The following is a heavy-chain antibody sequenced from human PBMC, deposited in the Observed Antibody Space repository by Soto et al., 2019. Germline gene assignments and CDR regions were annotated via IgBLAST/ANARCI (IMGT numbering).Heavy chain of an antibody. Sequence: EVQLVESGGGLVRPGRSLRLSCAASGFTFDDYAMHWVRQAPGKGLEWVSGISWNSGSIDYADSVKGRFTISRDNAKNSLYLQMNSLRTEDTALYYCAKDGVVIGNYFYYMDVWGKGTTVTVSS. CDR1: GFTFDDYA. CDR3: AKDGVVIGNYFYYMDV. D-gene: IGHD3-3*01. CDR2: ISWNSGSI. V-gene: IGHV3-9*01. J-gene: IGHJ6*03.